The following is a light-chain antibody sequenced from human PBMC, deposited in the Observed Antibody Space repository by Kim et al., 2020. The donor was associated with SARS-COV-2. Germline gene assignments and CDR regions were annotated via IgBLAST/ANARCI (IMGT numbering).Light chain of an antibody. J-gene: IGLJ3*02. CDR3: QVWDSRGDNPGV. CDR2: YDD. CDR1: SIVNRG. Sequence: GKTCRLYCAGDSIVNRGVHGYQQKPGRAPVLVISYDDGRPSGTPTRFSGSNSGNTATLTISRVEAGDEADYYCQVWDSRGDNPGVFGGGTKVTVL. V-gene: IGLV3-21*04.